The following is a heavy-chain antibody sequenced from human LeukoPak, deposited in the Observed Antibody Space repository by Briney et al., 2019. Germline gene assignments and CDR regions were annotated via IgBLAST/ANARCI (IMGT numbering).Heavy chain of an antibody. D-gene: IGHD6-25*01. J-gene: IGHJ4*02. V-gene: IGHV3-48*03. CDR3: ARAQIAALGTGNFDH. CDR2: IRSSGSAT. CDR1: GFTFSSYE. Sequence: PGGSLRLSCVASGFTFSSYEMNWVRQAPGKGLEWVADIRSSGSATVYADSVKGRFTISRDNAKNSVYLQMNTLRDEDTAMYYCARAQIAALGTGNFDHWGQGILVTVSS.